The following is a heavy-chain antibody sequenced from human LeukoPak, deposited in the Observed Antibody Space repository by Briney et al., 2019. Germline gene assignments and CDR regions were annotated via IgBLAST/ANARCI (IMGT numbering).Heavy chain of an antibody. Sequence: SETLSLTCTVSGGSISSYYWSWIRQPPGKGLEWIGYIYYSGSTNYNPSLKSRVTISVDTSKNQFSLKLSSVTAADTAVYYCARDNTVTYQFDYWGQGTLVTVSS. V-gene: IGHV4-59*01. J-gene: IGHJ4*02. CDR2: IYYSGST. D-gene: IGHD4-17*01. CDR1: GGSISSYY. CDR3: ARDNTVTYQFDY.